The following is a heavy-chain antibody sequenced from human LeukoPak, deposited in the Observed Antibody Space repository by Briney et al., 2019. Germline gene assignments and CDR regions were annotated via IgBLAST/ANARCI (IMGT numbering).Heavy chain of an antibody. D-gene: IGHD3-3*01. V-gene: IGHV7-4-1*02. CDR1: GYTFTSYA. CDR3: ARFGVWSGYYTGEVDY. J-gene: IGHJ4*02. CDR2: INTNTGNP. Sequence: ASVKVSCKASGYTFTSYAMSWVRQAPGQGLEWMGWINTNTGNPTYAQGFTGRFVFSLDTSVSTAYLQISSLKAEDTAVYYCARFGVWSGYYTGEVDYWGQGTLVTVSS.